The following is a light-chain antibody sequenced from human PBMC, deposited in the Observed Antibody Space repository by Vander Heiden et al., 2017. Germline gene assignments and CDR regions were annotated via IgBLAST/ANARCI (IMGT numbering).Light chain of an antibody. J-gene: IGKJ5*01. CDR3: QPNSRTFST. Sequence: DIQMTQSPSSLSASVGDRVTITCRATQSISSYLNWYQQKAGKAPKLLSHAACSLQSGVPSRFSGRGSGTDFNLNISSLKAEDFATYYCQPNSRTFSTFGGGKRLEI. V-gene: IGKV1-39*01. CDR1: QSISSY. CDR2: AAC.